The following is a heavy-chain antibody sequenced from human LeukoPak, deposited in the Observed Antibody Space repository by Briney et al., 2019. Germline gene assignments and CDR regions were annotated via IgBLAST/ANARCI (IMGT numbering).Heavy chain of an antibody. V-gene: IGHV3-72*01. CDR3: SRDATGDH. CDR1: GFTFTTYD. Sequence: GGSLRLSCAASGFTFTTYDMHWVRQAPGKGLEWVGRSRNRAKSYTTDYAASVKGRFTISRDDSKSTLYLQMNSLETEDTAVYYCSRDATGDHWGQGTLVSVSS. J-gene: IGHJ4*02. CDR2: SRNRAKSYTT.